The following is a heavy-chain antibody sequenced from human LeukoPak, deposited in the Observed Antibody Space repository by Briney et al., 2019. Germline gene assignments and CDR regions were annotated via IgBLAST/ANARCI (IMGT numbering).Heavy chain of an antibody. V-gene: IGHV3-23*01. CDR1: GFTFSNFA. Sequence: GGSLRLSCAASGFTFSNFAMNWVRQAPGKGLEWVSLISGSGDSTYYADSVKGRFTISRDNSKNTLYLQMSSLRAEDTAVYYCAKIAIEIVGATYRFDYWGQGTLVTVSS. J-gene: IGHJ4*02. CDR3: AKIAIEIVGATYRFDY. D-gene: IGHD1-26*01. CDR2: ISGSGDST.